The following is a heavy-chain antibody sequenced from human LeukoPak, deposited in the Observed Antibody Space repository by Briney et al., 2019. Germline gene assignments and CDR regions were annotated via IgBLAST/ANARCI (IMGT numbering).Heavy chain of an antibody. CDR3: AATYYDFWSGSRLYYYGMDV. J-gene: IGHJ6*02. CDR1: GGSISYYY. V-gene: IGHV4-59*08. Sequence: PSETLSLTCTVSGGSISYYYWSWIRQPPEKGLEWIGYIYYSGSTNYNPSLKSRVTISVDTSKNQFSLRLSSVTAADTAVYYCAATYYDFWSGSRLYYYGMDVWGQGTTVTVSS. D-gene: IGHD3-3*01. CDR2: IYYSGST.